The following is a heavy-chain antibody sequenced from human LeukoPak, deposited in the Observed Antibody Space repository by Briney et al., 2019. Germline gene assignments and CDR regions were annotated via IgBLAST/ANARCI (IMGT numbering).Heavy chain of an antibody. J-gene: IGHJ6*04. CDR3: AKDDRCSGGNCFSVSDYYGTDV. D-gene: IGHD2-15*01. CDR2: ISGSGGST. Sequence: HPGGSLRLSCAASGFTFSSYAMSWVRQAPGKGLEWVSAISGSGGSTYYADSVKGRFTISRDNSKNTLYLQMNSLRAEDTAVYYCAKDDRCSGGNCFSVSDYYGTDVWGKGTTVTVSS. CDR1: GFTFSSYA. V-gene: IGHV3-23*01.